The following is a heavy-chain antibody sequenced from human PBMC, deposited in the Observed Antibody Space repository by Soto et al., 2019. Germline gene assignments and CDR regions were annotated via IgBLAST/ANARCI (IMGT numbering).Heavy chain of an antibody. CDR2: ISYDGSNK. CDR3: ARGIQLWLDY. CDR1: GFTFSSYG. Sequence: PGGSLRLSCSASGFTFSSYGMHWVRQAPGKGLEWVAVISYDGSNKYYADSVKGRFTISRDNSKNTLYLQMNSLRAEDTAVYYCARGIQLWLDYWGQGTLVTVSS. D-gene: IGHD5-18*01. J-gene: IGHJ4*02. V-gene: IGHV3-30*03.